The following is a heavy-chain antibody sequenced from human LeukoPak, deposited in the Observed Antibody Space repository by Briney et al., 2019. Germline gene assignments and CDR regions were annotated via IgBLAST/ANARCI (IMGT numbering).Heavy chain of an antibody. CDR2: ISHNGGST. J-gene: IGHJ4*02. Sequence: GGSLRLSCAASGFTFSNYAMHWVRQAPRKGLEYVSTISHNGGSTYYANSVKDRFTISRDDSKNTLYLQMGSLRAEDMAVYYCARDGGGYVVVHYFDYWGRGTLVTVSS. CDR1: GFTFSNYA. D-gene: IGHD5-12*01. CDR3: ARDGGGYVVVHYFDY. V-gene: IGHV3-64*01.